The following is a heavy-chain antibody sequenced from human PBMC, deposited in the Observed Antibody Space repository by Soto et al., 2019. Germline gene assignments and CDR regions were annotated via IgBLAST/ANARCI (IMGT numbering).Heavy chain of an antibody. CDR2: IYSGGSP. D-gene: IGHD3-22*01. CDR3: ARDRVESGYPEYFQH. V-gene: IGHV3-53*01. CDR1: GFTVSSNY. J-gene: IGHJ1*01. Sequence: EVQLVESGGGLIQPGGSLRLSCAASGFTVSSNYMSWVRQAPGKGLEWVSVIYSGGSPYYVDSVKGRFTISRDNSKNTLYLQMNSLRAEDTAVYYCARDRVESGYPEYFQHWGQGTLVTVSS.